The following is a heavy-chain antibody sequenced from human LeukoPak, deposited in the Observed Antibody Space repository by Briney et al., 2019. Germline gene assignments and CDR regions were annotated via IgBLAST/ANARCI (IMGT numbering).Heavy chain of an antibody. CDR2: INHSGST. CDR1: GGSFSGYH. J-gene: IGHJ4*02. V-gene: IGHV4-34*01. CDR3: ARGRIAVAGTLVDY. Sequence: SETLSLTCAVYGGSFSGYHWSWIRQPPGKGLEWIGEINHSGSTNYIPSLESRVTISVDTSKNQFSLKLSSVTAADTAVYYCARGRIAVAGTLVDYWGQGTLVTVSS. D-gene: IGHD6-19*01.